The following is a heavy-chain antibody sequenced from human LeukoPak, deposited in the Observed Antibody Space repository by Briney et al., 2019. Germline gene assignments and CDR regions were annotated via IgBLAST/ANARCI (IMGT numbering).Heavy chain of an antibody. D-gene: IGHD6-19*01. J-gene: IGHJ4*02. CDR1: GFTFSTYG. CDR2: ISYDGNDK. V-gene: IGHV3-30*18. CDR3: AKDLRGYSSGWPADY. Sequence: GGSLRLSCAASGFTFSTYGMYWVRQAPGKGLEWVAIISYDGNDKYSADSVNRRFSISRDNSRTTLYLQMSSLKPEDTAVYYCAKDLRGYSSGWPADYWGQGTLVTVSS.